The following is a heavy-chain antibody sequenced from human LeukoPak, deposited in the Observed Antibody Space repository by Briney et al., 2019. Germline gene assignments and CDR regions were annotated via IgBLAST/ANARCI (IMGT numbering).Heavy chain of an antibody. Sequence: ASVKVSCKASGGTFSSYAISWVRQAPGQGLEWMGRIIPILGIANYAQKFQGRVTITADKSTSTAYMELSSLRSEDTAVYYCARVVVVDYYYYYGMDVWGQGTTVTVSS. CDR1: GGTFSSYA. CDR2: IIPILGIA. D-gene: IGHD2-15*01. CDR3: ARVVVVDYYYYYGMDV. V-gene: IGHV1-69*04. J-gene: IGHJ6*02.